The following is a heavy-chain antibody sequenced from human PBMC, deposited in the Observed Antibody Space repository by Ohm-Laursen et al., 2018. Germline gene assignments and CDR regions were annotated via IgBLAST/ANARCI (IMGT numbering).Heavy chain of an antibody. CDR2: ISSSSSYI. V-gene: IGHV3-21*01. D-gene: IGHD3-22*01. CDR3: ARVPYYYDSSGYYYVDY. CDR1: GFTFSSYS. J-gene: IGHJ4*02. Sequence: SLRLSCAASGFTFSSYSMNWVRQAPGKGLEWVSSISSSSSYIYYADSVKGRFTISRDNAKSSLYLQMNSLRAEDTAVYYCARVPYYYDSSGYYYVDYWGQGTLVTVSS.